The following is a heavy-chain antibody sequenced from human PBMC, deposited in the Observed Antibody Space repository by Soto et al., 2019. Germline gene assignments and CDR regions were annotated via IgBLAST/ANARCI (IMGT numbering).Heavy chain of an antibody. D-gene: IGHD3-10*02. V-gene: IGHV3-23*01. CDR2: LSGGGDRT. J-gene: IGHJ6*02. CDR1: GFTFSSYA. CDR3: AKMSVRGVINGIYSYNGMDV. Sequence: GGSLRLSCAASGFTFSSYALTWVRQAPGKGLEWVSTLSGGGDRTYYADSVKGRFIISRDNSKDTLYLQMNSLRAEDTAVYYCAKMSVRGVINGIYSYNGMDVWGQGTSVTVSS.